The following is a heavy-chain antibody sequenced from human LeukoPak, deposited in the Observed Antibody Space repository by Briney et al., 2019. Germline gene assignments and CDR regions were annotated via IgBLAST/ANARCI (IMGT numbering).Heavy chain of an antibody. V-gene: IGHV3-7*01. D-gene: IGHD2-8*02. CDR2: IKQDGSEQ. CDR3: ARDTVNY. Sequence: GGSLRLSCAASGFTFSNYWMSWVRQAPGKGLEWVANIKQDGSEQYYVDSVKGRFTISRDNAKNSLYLQMNSLRAEDTAMYYCARDTVNYWGQGTLVTVSS. J-gene: IGHJ4*02. CDR1: GFTFSNYW.